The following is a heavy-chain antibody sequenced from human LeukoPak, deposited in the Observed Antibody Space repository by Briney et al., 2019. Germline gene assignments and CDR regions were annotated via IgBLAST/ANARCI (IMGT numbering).Heavy chain of an antibody. J-gene: IGHJ3*01. D-gene: IGHD6-13*01. Sequence: PGGSLRLSCAASGFIFSDYWMSWVRQAPGKGLEWVANIKEDGSEKYYVDSVKGRFTISRDNAKSSLYLQMNRLRAEDTAIYYCARAYSSNWYDAFDLWGQGTMVTVSS. CDR3: ARAYSSNWYDAFDL. CDR2: IKEDGSEK. V-gene: IGHV3-7*01. CDR1: GFIFSDYW.